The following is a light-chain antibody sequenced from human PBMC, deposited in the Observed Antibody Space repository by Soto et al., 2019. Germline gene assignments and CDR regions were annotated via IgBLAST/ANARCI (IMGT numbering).Light chain of an antibody. CDR2: GAS. V-gene: IGKV3-20*01. Sequence: IVLTLSPGTLSLSPGESATLSCRASQSVSSSYLAWYQQKPGQAPRRLLYGASSRATGIPDRFSGSGSGTDFTLTISRLEPEDFAVYYCQQYGSSPTWTFGQGTKVDI. CDR3: QQYGSSPTWT. J-gene: IGKJ1*01. CDR1: QSVSSSY.